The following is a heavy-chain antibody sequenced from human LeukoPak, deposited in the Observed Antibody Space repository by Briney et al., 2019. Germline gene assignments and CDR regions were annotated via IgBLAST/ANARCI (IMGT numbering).Heavy chain of an antibody. CDR3: ARDTFQPGLIDS. J-gene: IGHJ4*02. V-gene: IGHV3-21*05. D-gene: IGHD2-2*01. Sequence: GGSLRLSCVASGFTFSRYGMNWVRQAPGKGLEWVSYINTDSSDIHYADSVKGRFTISRDNARNTLYLQLSSLRAEDSGVYYCARDTFQPGLIDSWGQGTLVSVSS. CDR2: INTDSSDI. CDR1: GFTFSRYG.